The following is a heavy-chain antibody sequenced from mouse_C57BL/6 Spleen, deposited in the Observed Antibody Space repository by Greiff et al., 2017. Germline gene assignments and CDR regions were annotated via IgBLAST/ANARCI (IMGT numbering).Heavy chain of an antibody. CDR2: ISSGSSTI. CDR1: GFTFSDYG. D-gene: IGHD1-1*01. J-gene: IGHJ1*03. Sequence: EVKLMESGGGLVKPGGSLKLSCAASGFTFSDYGMHWVRQAPEKGLEWVAYISSGSSTIYYADTVKGRFTISRDNAKNTLFLQMTSLRSEDTAMYYCARSYYDGSKYFDVWGTGTTVTVSS. CDR3: ARSYYDGSKYFDV. V-gene: IGHV5-17*01.